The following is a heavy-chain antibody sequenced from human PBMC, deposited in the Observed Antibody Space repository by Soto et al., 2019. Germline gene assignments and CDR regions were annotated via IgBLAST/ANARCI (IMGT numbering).Heavy chain of an antibody. CDR3: AKPRSGYSKRGYGMDV. J-gene: IGHJ6*02. CDR1: GFTFSSYG. D-gene: IGHD3-3*01. V-gene: IGHV3-30*18. CDR2: ISYDGSNK. Sequence: PGGSLRLSCAASGFTFSSYGMHWVRQAPGKGLEWVAVISYDGSNKYYADSVKGRFTISRDNSKNTLYLQMNSLRAEDTAVYYCAKPRSGYSKRGYGMDVWGQGTTVTVSS.